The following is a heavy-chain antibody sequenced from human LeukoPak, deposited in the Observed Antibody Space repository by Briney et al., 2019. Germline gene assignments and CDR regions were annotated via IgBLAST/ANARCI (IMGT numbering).Heavy chain of an antibody. Sequence: PGRSLRLSCAASRFTFSTSGMHWVRQAPGEGLEWVAFIRYDGGSKYYADSMTGRFTISRDNYKNTLYLQMNSLRAEDTAVYYCAKVLLSRDWHEYYFDSWGQGTLVTVSS. V-gene: IGHV3-30*02. CDR2: IRYDGGSK. D-gene: IGHD6-19*01. J-gene: IGHJ4*02. CDR1: RFTFSTSG. CDR3: AKVLLSRDWHEYYFDS.